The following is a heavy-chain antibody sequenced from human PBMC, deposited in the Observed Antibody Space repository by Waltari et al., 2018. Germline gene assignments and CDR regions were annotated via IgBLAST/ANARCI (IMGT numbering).Heavy chain of an antibody. CDR1: GFNFRTYV. Sequence: EVQLVAFGGELVKPGGSLRLSCVASGFNFRTYVIPWVRQAPGKGLEWVSSITSDGSGTYYADTVKGRFTTSRDNSNNTVFLQMNSLRVEDTALYYCAKHQLLQAYYYSMDVWGKGTTVTVSS. CDR3: AKHQLLQAYYYSMDV. V-gene: IGHV3-23*04. D-gene: IGHD2-2*01. CDR2: ITSDGSGT. J-gene: IGHJ6*03.